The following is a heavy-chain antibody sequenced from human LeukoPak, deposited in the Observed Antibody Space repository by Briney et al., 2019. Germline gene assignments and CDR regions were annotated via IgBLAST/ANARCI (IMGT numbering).Heavy chain of an antibody. Sequence: PSETLSLTCTVSGDSFRSSGYYWGWIRQPPGKGLEWIGTIHNSGNTYYNPSLKSRVAIFGDTSKNQFSLNLSSVTAADTAMYYCAWTSTVTTRWFDRWGQGTLATVSS. J-gene: IGHJ5*02. CDR3: AWTSTVTTRWFDR. V-gene: IGHV4-39*01. CDR1: GDSFRSSGYY. D-gene: IGHD4-17*01. CDR2: IHNSGNT.